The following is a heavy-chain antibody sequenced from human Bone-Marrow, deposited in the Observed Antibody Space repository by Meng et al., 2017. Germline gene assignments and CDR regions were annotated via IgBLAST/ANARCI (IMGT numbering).Heavy chain of an antibody. CDR2: IIPIFGTA. J-gene: IGHJ6*02. CDR3: ARTRPAMATILLYYYGMDV. CDR1: GGTFSSYA. Sequence: SVKVSCKASGGTFSSYAISWVRQAPGQGLEWMGGIIPIFGTANYAQKFQGRVTITADESTSTAYMELSSLRSEDTAVYYCARTRPAMATILLYYYGMDVWGQGTTVTVSS. V-gene: IGHV1-69*13. D-gene: IGHD5-24*01.